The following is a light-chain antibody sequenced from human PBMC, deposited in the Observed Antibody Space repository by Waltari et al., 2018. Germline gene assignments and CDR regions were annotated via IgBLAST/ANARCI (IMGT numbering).Light chain of an antibody. CDR3: QQSYSTPRT. J-gene: IGKJ4*01. CDR2: AAS. Sequence: DIQMTQSPSSLSASVGDRATLTCRASQSISSYLNWYQQKPGKAPKLLIYAASSLQSGVPSRFSGSGSGTDFTLTISSLQPEDFATYYCQQSYSTPRTFGGGTKVEIK. CDR1: QSISSY. V-gene: IGKV1-39*01.